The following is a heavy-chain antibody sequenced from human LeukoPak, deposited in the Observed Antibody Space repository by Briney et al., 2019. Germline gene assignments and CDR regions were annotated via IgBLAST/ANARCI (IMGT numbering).Heavy chain of an antibody. V-gene: IGHV1-2*02. CDR1: GYTFISYY. J-gene: IGHJ4*02. D-gene: IGHD3-9*01. CDR2: INPNSGGT. CDR3: VPSNDWAYYFDY. Sequence: GASVKVSCKASGYTFISYYIHWLRQAPGQGPEWMGWINPNSGGTKFAQKFQGRVTMTSDTSISTAYMEVSRLRSDGTAVYYCVPSNDWAYYFDYWGQGTLVTVSS.